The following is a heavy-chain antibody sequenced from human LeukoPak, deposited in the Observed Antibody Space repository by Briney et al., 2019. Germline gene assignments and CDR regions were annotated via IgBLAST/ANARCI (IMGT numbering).Heavy chain of an antibody. CDR3: ARDTRKKWIQLWLRLNAFDI. Sequence: ASVKVSCKASGYTFTSYGISWVRQAPGQGLEWMGWMNPNSGNTGYAQKFQGRVTMTRNTSISTAYMELSSLRSEDTAVYYCARDTRKKWIQLWLRLNAFDIWGQGTMVTVSS. V-gene: IGHV1-8*02. J-gene: IGHJ3*02. D-gene: IGHD5-18*01. CDR2: MNPNSGNT. CDR1: GYTFTSYG.